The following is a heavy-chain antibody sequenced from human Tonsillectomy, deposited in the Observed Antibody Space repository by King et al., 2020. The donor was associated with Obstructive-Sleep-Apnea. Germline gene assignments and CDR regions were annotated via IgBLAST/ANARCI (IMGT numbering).Heavy chain of an antibody. Sequence: QLQESGPGLVKPSETLSLTCTVSGASISTYYWSWIRQPAGKGLEWIGRIYPSGGTNYNPSLKSRVTMSGDTSKNQFSLKLGSMTAADTAVYYCARVGFGELWIEDWGQGTLVTVSS. CDR1: GASISTYY. CDR3: ARVGFGELWIED. CDR2: IYPSGGT. V-gene: IGHV4-4*07. J-gene: IGHJ4*02. D-gene: IGHD3-10*01.